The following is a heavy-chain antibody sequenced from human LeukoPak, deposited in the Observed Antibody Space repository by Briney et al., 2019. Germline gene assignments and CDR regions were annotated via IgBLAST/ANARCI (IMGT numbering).Heavy chain of an antibody. J-gene: IGHJ4*02. Sequence: PSETLSLTCTVSGGSISSHYWSWIRQPPGKGLEWIGYIYYSGSTNYNPSLKSRVTISVDTSKNQFSLKLSSVTAADTAVYYCARGWNSAPDYWGQGTLVTVSS. V-gene: IGHV4-59*11. CDR2: IYYSGST. D-gene: IGHD1-7*01. CDR1: GGSISSHY. CDR3: ARGWNSAPDY.